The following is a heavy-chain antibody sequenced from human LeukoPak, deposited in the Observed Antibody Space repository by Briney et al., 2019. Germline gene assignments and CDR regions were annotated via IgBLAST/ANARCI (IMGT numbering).Heavy chain of an antibody. Sequence: GGSLRLSCAASGLSFSSYDIHWVRQATGKGLEWVSGIGTASDPYYAGSVKGRFTISRENARDSLYLQMNSLRDGDTTVYYCARGSAIGGVMGYYNGMDVWGQGTTVTVSS. CDR3: ARGSAIGGVMGYYNGMDV. CDR1: GLSFSSYD. D-gene: IGHD3-16*01. CDR2: IGTASDP. J-gene: IGHJ6*02. V-gene: IGHV3-13*05.